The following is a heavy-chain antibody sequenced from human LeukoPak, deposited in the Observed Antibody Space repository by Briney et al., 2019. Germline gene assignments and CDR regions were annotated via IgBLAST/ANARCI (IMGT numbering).Heavy chain of an antibody. Sequence: NPSETLSLTCTVSGGSISPYFWSWMRQTPGKGLEWIGYISYTGSTNYNPALKSRVTISVDTSKNQFSLQLTSVTAADTAVYYCAIDDYRGVTNFDPWGQGTLVTVSS. V-gene: IGHV4-59*01. D-gene: IGHD3-10*01. CDR2: ISYTGST. J-gene: IGHJ5*02. CDR1: GGSISPYF. CDR3: AIDDYRGVTNFDP.